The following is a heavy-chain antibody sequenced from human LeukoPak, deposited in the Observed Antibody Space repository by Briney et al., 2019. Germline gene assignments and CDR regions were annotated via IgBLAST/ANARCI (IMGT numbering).Heavy chain of an antibody. J-gene: IGHJ4*02. CDR3: AREGGPYRPLDH. CDR2: INPTGGST. Sequence: ASVKVSCKASGYTFTSYGINWVRQAPGQGLEWMGIINPTGGSTIYAQRFQGRVTMTRDKSTSSVYMDLSTLTSEDTAVYYCAREGGPYRPLDHSGQGTLVTVSS. V-gene: IGHV1-46*01. CDR1: GYTFTSYG.